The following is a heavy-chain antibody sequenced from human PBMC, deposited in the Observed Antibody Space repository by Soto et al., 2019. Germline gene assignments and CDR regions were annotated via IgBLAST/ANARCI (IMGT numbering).Heavy chain of an antibody. Sequence: QANLEQSGAELKRPGASVKVSCKASGYTFSDFDINWLRQASGQGPEWMGWMNAKSGDTFFAQRFQGKFNMTWATYLSTAYMEVGSLTSDDTAIYYCARGNPFNYAGFDVCGQGTTVAVSS. J-gene: IGHJ6*01. CDR1: GYTFSDFD. CDR2: MNAKSGDT. CDR3: ARGNPFNYAGFDV. D-gene: IGHD3-16*01. V-gene: IGHV1-8*01.